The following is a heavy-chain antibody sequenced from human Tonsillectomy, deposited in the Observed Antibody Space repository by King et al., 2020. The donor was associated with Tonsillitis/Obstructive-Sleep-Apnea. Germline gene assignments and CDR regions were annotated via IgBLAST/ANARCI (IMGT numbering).Heavy chain of an antibody. J-gene: IGHJ4*02. CDR2: IDYSGST. CDR3: AREGVNYFGY. D-gene: IGHD3-16*01. Sequence: QLQESGPGLVKPSETLSLTCTVSGGSISSFYWSWIRQPPGKGLEWIGYIDYSGSTNYNPSLKSRVTISVDTSKNQFSLRLSSVTAADTAVYYCAREGVNYFGYWGQGTLVTVSS. V-gene: IGHV4-59*12. CDR1: GGSISSFY.